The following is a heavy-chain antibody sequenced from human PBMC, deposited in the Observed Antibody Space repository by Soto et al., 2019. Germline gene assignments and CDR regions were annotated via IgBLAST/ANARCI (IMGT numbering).Heavy chain of an antibody. CDR3: ASAWFGELFAN. D-gene: IGHD3-10*01. V-gene: IGHV4-39*01. CDR2: MYYSGNT. J-gene: IGHJ4*02. Sequence: PSETLSLTCTVSGGSIGSSSYYWGWIRQPPGKGLEWIGSMYYSGNTNYNPSLKSRVTVSVDTSKNQFSLKLSSVTAADTAVYYCASAWFGELFANWGQGTLVTVSS. CDR1: GGSIGSSSYY.